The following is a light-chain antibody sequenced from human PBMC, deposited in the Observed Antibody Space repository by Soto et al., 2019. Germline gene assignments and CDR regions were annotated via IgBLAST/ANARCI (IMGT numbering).Light chain of an antibody. J-gene: IGLJ1*01. V-gene: IGLV2-8*01. CDR2: EVD. Sequence: QSVLAQPPSASGSPGQSVTISCTGTSSDAGGYNYVSWYQHHPGKAPKLIIYEVDERPSGVPDRFSGSKSGNTASLTVSGLQAEDEADYYCSSYVGSNNFPYVFGTGTKVTVL. CDR1: SSDAGGYNY. CDR3: SSYVGSNNFPYV.